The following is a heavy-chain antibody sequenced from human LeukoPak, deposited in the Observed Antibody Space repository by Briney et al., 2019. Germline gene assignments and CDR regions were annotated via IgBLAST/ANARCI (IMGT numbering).Heavy chain of an antibody. J-gene: IGHJ5*02. D-gene: IGHD1-1*01. CDR1: GGSISSYY. CDR3: ARALDESWFDP. V-gene: IGHV4-59*08. Sequence: SETLSLTCTVSGGSISSYYWSWIRQPPEKGLEWIGYIYYSGSTNYNPSLKSRVTISVDTSKNQFSLKLSSVTAADTAVYYCARALDESWFDPWGQGTLVTVSS. CDR2: IYYSGST.